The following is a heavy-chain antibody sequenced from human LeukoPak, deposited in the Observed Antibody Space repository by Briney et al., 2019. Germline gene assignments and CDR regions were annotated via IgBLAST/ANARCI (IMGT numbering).Heavy chain of an antibody. CDR2: IIGSGGTT. Sequence: GGSLRLSCAASGSTFSTKWMHWVRQAPGKGLVWVSGIIGSGGTTYYADSVKGRFTIARDNSKNTLYLQLNSLRAEDTAVYYCAKKGIAAAGSFDYWGQGTLVTVSS. V-gene: IGHV3-23*01. CDR3: AKKGIAAAGSFDY. D-gene: IGHD6-13*01. CDR1: GSTFSTKW. J-gene: IGHJ4*02.